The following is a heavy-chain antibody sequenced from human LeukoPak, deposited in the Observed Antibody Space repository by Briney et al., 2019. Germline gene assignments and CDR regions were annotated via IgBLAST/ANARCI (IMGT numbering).Heavy chain of an antibody. V-gene: IGHV4-59*12. CDR1: GGSISSYY. Sequence: PSETLSLTCTVSGGSISSYYWSWIRQPPGKGLEWIGYIYYSGSTNYNPSLKSRVTMSVDTAKNQFSLKLSSVTAADTAVYYCARGHTSSRMMADYWGQGTLVTVSS. J-gene: IGHJ4*02. D-gene: IGHD6-13*01. CDR2: IYYSGST. CDR3: ARGHTSSRMMADY.